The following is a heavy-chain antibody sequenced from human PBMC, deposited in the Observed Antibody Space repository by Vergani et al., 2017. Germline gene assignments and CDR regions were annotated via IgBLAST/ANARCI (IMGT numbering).Heavy chain of an antibody. CDR2: IDYSGST. D-gene: IGHD6-19*01. CDR1: GGSISSSSYY. Sequence: QLQLQESGPGLVKPSETLSLTCTVSGGSISSSSYYWGWIRQPPGKGLEWIGSIDYSGSTYYNPSLKSRVTISVDTSKNQFSLKLSSVTAADTAVYYCASSRYSSGLPPGYWGQGTLVTVSS. J-gene: IGHJ4*02. CDR3: ASSRYSSGLPPGY. V-gene: IGHV4-39*01.